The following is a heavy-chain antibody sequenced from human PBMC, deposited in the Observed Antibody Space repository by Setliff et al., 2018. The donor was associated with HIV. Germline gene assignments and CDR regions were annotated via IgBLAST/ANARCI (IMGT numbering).Heavy chain of an antibody. V-gene: IGHV4-59*08. CDR3: ARGLGFSSFWDDAFDI. CDR2: IYYSGST. Sequence: SETLSLTCTVSGGSISSYYWSWIRQPPGKGLEWIGYIYYSGSTNYNPSLKSRVTISVDTSKNQFSLKLRSVTAADTAMYYCARGLGFSSFWDDAFDIWGQGTMVTV. D-gene: IGHD6-13*01. CDR1: GGSISSYY. J-gene: IGHJ3*02.